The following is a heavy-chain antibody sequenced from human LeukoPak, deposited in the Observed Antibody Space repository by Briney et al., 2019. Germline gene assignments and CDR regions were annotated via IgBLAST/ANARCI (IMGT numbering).Heavy chain of an antibody. CDR3: ASIAAAGMEKWFDP. J-gene: IGHJ5*02. CDR2: INHSGST. V-gene: IGHV4-34*01. D-gene: IGHD6-13*01. CDR1: GGSFSGYY. Sequence: SETLSLTCAVYGGSFSGYYWSWIRQPPGKGLEWIGEINHSGSTNYNPSLKCRVTISVDTSKNQFSLKLSSVTAADTAVYYCASIAAAGMEKWFDPWGQGTLVAVSS.